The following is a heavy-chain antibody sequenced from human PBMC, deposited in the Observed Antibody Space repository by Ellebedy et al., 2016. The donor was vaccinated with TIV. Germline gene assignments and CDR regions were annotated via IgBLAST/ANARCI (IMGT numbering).Heavy chain of an antibody. Sequence: MPSETLSLTCAVSGGSISSSDWWSWVRQPPGKGLEWIGEIHHTGGTNYNPSLKSRVTISVYTSKNQFSLELSSVTAADTAVYYCTRNGYYCLDYWGQGPLVTVSS. CDR2: IHHTGGT. D-gene: IGHD3-22*01. CDR3: TRNGYYCLDY. CDR1: GGSISSSDW. J-gene: IGHJ4*02. V-gene: IGHV4-4*02.